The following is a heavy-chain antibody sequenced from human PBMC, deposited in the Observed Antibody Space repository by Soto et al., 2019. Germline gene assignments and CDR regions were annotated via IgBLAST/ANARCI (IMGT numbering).Heavy chain of an antibody. V-gene: IGHV4-34*01. Sequence: QVQLQQWGAGLLKPSETLSLTCAVYGGSFSGYYWSWIRQPPGKGLEWIGEINHSGSTNYNPSLKSRVTISVDTSKNQFSLKLSSVTAADTAVYYCARGPDIVVVVAAPRFDYWGQGTLVTVSS. J-gene: IGHJ4*02. CDR3: ARGPDIVVVVAAPRFDY. CDR2: INHSGST. CDR1: GGSFSGYY. D-gene: IGHD2-15*01.